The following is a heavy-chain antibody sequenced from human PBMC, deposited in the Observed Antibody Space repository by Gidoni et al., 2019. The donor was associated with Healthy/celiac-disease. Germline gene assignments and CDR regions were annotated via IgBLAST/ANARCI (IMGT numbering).Heavy chain of an antibody. CDR3: AKATYYYDSSGYSSPQNYFDY. V-gene: IGHV3-9*01. CDR1: GFTFDDYA. D-gene: IGHD3-22*01. J-gene: IGHJ4*02. CDR2: ISWNSGSI. Sequence: EVQLVESGGGLVQPGRSLRLSCAASGFTFDDYAMHWVRQAPGKGLEWVSGISWNSGSIGYADSVKGRFTISRDNAKNSLYLQMNSLRAEDTALYYCAKATYYYDSSGYSSPQNYFDYWGQGTLVTVSS.